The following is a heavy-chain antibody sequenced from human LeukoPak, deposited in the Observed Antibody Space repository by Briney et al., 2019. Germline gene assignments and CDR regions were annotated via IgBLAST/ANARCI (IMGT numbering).Heavy chain of an antibody. D-gene: IGHD6-13*01. CDR1: GGSFSGYY. Sequence: SETLSLTCAVYGGSFSGYYWSWIRQPPGKGLEWIGEINHSGSTNYNPSLKSRVTISVDTSKNQFSLKLSSVTAADTAVYYCARGSSSWYGDEGWFDPWGKGTLVTVSS. V-gene: IGHV4-34*01. CDR2: INHSGST. CDR3: ARGSSSWYGDEGWFDP. J-gene: IGHJ5*02.